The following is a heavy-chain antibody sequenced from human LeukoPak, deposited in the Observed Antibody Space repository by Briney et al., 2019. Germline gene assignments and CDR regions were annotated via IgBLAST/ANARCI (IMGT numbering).Heavy chain of an antibody. J-gene: IGHJ6*02. CDR2: IYNSETN. CDR1: GDSISSYY. CDR3: ARVVYSHYWPEGMDV. D-gene: IGHD4-11*01. Sequence: SETLSLTCTVSGDSISSYYWSWIRQPPGKGLEGIGYIYNSETNNYNPPLQCRVTISDDTSKNQLSLMLTSVTAADTAVYYCARVVYSHYWPEGMDVWGQGTTVTVSS. V-gene: IGHV4-59*01.